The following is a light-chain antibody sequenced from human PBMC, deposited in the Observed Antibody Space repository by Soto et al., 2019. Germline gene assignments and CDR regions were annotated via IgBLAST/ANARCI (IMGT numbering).Light chain of an antibody. J-gene: IGLJ2*01. Sequence: QSALTQPASVSGSPGQSITISCTGTSSDVGGYNYVSWYQQHPGKAPKLIVYDVTNRISWVSNRFSGSKSGNTASLTISGPQAEDEADYHCSSYTSSSTAVFGGGTKLTVL. CDR3: SSYTSSSTAV. CDR1: SSDVGGYNY. CDR2: DVT. V-gene: IGLV2-14*03.